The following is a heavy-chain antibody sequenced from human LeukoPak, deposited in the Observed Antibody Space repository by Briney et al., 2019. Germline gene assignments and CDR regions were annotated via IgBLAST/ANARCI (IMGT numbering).Heavy chain of an antibody. Sequence: PGGSLRLSCAASGFTVSSNYMSWVRQAPGKGLEWVSVIYSGGSAYYADSVKGRFTISGHNSKNTLYLQMNSLRAEDTAVYYCVGKIDYWGQGTLVTVSS. D-gene: IGHD4-23*01. CDR1: GFTVSSNY. CDR2: IYSGGSA. CDR3: VGKIDY. J-gene: IGHJ4*02. V-gene: IGHV3-53*04.